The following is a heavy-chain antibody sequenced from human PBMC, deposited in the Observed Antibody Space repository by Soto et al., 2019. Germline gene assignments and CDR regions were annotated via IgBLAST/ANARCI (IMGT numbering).Heavy chain of an antibody. CDR1: GGSISSYY. CDR2: IYYSGST. J-gene: IGHJ4*02. V-gene: IGHV4-59*01. Sequence: PSETLSLTCTVSGGSISSYYWSCIRQPPGKGLEWIGYIYYSGSTNYNPSLKSRVTISVDTSKNQFSLKLSSVTAADTAVYYCAREYNNDILTGYYWHYYFDYWGQGTLVTVSS. CDR3: AREYNNDILTGYYWHYYFDY. D-gene: IGHD3-9*01.